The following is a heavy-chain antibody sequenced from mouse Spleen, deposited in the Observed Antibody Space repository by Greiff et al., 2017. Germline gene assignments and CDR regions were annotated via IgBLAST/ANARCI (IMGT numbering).Heavy chain of an antibody. CDR2: INPSSGYT. CDR3: AREGLRDQRAFDY. CDR1: GYTFTSYT. D-gene: IGHD1-1*01. J-gene: IGHJ2*01. V-gene: IGHV1-4*01. Sequence: QVQLKESGAELARPGASVKMSCKASGYTFTSYTMHWVKQRPGQGLEWIGYINPSSGYTKYNQKFKDKATLTADKSSSTAYMQLSSLTSEDSAVYYCAREGLRDQRAFDYWGQGTTLTVSS.